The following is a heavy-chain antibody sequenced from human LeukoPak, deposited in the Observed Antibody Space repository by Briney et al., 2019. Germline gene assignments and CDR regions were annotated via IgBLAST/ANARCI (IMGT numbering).Heavy chain of an antibody. J-gene: IGHJ3*02. CDR1: GVTFSGYS. CDR2: ITATSLHI. CDR3: ARVRSVGGNPHAFNI. V-gene: IGHV3-21*01. Sequence: GGSLRLSCAASGVTFSGYSMNWVRQAPGKGLEWVSAITATSLHIYYADSVKGRFTTSRDNAKNSLYLQMNSLRVEDTALYYCARVRSVGGNPHAFNIWSQGTMVTVSS. D-gene: IGHD4-23*01.